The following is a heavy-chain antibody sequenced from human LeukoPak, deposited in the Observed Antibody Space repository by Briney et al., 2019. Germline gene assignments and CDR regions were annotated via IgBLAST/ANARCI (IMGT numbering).Heavy chain of an antibody. CDR3: ARVPLRDCSSTSCLRYFYMDV. CDR2: MNPNSGNT. V-gene: IGHV1-8*03. Sequence: GASVKVSCKASGYTFTSYDINWVRQATGQGLEWMGWMNPNSGNTGYAQKFQGRVTITRNTSISTAYMELSSLRSEDTAVYYCARVPLRDCSSTSCLRYFYMDVWGKGTAVTVS. J-gene: IGHJ6*03. D-gene: IGHD2-2*01. CDR1: GYTFTSYD.